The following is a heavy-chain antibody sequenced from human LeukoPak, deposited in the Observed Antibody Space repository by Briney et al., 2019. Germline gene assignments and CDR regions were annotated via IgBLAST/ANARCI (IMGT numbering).Heavy chain of an antibody. V-gene: IGHV1-8*03. CDR2: MNPNSGNT. Sequence: ASVKVSCKASGYTFTSYDINWVRQATGQGLEWMGWMNPNSGNTGYAQKFQGRVTITRNTSIRTAYMELSSLRSEDTAVYYCARGDSSSWYSEWFDPWGQGTLVTVSS. CDR1: GYTFTSYD. D-gene: IGHD6-13*01. J-gene: IGHJ5*02. CDR3: ARGDSSSWYSEWFDP.